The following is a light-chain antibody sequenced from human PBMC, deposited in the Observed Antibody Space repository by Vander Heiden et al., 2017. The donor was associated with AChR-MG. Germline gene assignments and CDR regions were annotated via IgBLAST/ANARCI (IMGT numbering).Light chain of an antibody. J-gene: IGLJ1*01. CDR1: VLSKQS. CDR2: KDI. V-gene: IGLV3-25*03. CDR3: QSADITGTSYV. Sequence: SYELTPPPSVSVSPGQTARIPCAADVLSKQSVYWYQQRPGQAPVVVIFKDIERPSGISERFSGSRSGTTVTLTISGVQPEDEAAYYCQSADITGTSYVFGAGTKVTVL.